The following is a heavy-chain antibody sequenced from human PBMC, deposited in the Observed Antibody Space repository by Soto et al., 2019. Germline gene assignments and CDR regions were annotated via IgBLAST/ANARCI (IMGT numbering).Heavy chain of an antibody. V-gene: IGHV4-31*03. CDR2: ISYTGST. CDR3: PGGDF. Sequence: QVQLQESGPGLVKPSQTLSLTCSVSGESITSVGYYWTWVRQPPGKGLAWIGFISYTGSTFYNSSLKSRVTISRHTSQNQFSLDLKSVTVADTAVYYCPGGDFWGQGVLVTVSS. CDR1: GESITSVGYY. J-gene: IGHJ4*02.